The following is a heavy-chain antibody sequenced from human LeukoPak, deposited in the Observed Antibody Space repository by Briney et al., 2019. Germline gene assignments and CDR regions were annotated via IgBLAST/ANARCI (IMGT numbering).Heavy chain of an antibody. CDR1: GYTFTGYY. J-gene: IGHJ3*02. CDR3: AKTRVGIRGGYPTGDFDI. V-gene: IGHV1-2*02. Sequence: ASVKVSCKASGYTFTGYYLHWVRQAPGQGLEWMGWIYPHSGGTDYAQEFQGRVTMTRDTSISPAYMELSRLRSDDTAVYYCAKTRVGIRGGYPTGDFDIWGQGTMVTVPS. CDR2: IYPHSGGT. D-gene: IGHD3-16*02.